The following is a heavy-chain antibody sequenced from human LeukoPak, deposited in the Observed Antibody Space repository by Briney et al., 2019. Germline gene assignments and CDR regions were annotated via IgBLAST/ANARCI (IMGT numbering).Heavy chain of an antibody. CDR2: IKQDGSEK. J-gene: IGHJ5*02. CDR3: ARASDPWLQLT. Sequence: GGSLRLSCAASGFTFSNYWMIWVRQAPGKGLEWVGNIKQDGSEKRYADSVGGRFNISRDNAQTSLYLQMNSLRAEDTAVYYCARASDPWLQLTWGQGTLVTVSS. V-gene: IGHV3-7*04. CDR1: GFTFSNYW. D-gene: IGHD5-24*01.